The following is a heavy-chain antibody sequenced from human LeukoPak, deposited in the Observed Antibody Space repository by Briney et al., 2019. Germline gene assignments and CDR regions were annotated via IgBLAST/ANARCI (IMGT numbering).Heavy chain of an antibody. Sequence: ASVKVSCKASGCTFTSYGISWVRQAPGQGLEWMGWISAYNGNTNYAQKLQGRVTMTTDTSTSTAYMELSRLRSDDTAVYYCARETRRKYYTNGVCSSRNWFDPWGQGTLVTVSS. CDR3: ARETRRKYYTNGVCSSRNWFDP. CDR2: ISAYNGNT. D-gene: IGHD2-8*01. CDR1: GCTFTSYG. J-gene: IGHJ5*02. V-gene: IGHV1-18*01.